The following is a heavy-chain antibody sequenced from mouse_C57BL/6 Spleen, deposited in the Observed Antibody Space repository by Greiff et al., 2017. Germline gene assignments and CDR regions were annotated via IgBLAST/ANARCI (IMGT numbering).Heavy chain of an antibody. J-gene: IGHJ4*01. CDR1: GYSITSGYY. D-gene: IGHD4-1*01. Sequence: EVKLMESGPGLVNPSPSLSLTCSVPGYSITSGYYWNWIRPFPGSKLVWMGFISYDGSNNYNPSLKNRISITRATSKNPFFLKLNSVTTEDTATYYCARDRGTGYAIDYWGQGTSVTVSS. CDR2: ISYDGSN. CDR3: ARDRGTGYAIDY. V-gene: IGHV3-6*01.